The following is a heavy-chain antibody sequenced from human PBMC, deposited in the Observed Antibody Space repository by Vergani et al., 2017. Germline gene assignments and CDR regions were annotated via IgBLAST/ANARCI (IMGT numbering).Heavy chain of an antibody. D-gene: IGHD3-10*01. CDR3: ARDSWTAELRGVYWFDT. V-gene: IGHV4-61*02. CDR2: IHSSGTT. CDR1: GGSITSGSFY. Sequence: QVQMHESGPGLVKPSQTLSLTCTVSGGSITSGSFYWSWIRQPAGKGLEWSGRIHSSGTTNYNPSLKSRVTLSVDTSKNPLSLRMTSVTAADTAVYYCARDSWTAELRGVYWFDTWGQGTLVSVSS. J-gene: IGHJ5*02.